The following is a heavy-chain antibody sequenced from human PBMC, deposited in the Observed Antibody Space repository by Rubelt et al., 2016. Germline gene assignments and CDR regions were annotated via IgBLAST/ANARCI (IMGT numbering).Heavy chain of an antibody. V-gene: IGHV4-39*01. CDR3: ARRGIAAGETYYYYMDV. J-gene: IGHJ6*03. CDR1: GGSISSSSYY. Sequence: QLQLQESGPGLVKPSETLSLTCTVSGGSISSSSYYWGWIRQPPGKGLEWIGSIYYSGSTYYNPSLKSRVTISVDTSKNQFARTLSSGTAADTAVYYCARRGIAAGETYYYYMDVWGKGTTVTVSS. CDR2: IYYSGST. D-gene: IGHD6-13*01.